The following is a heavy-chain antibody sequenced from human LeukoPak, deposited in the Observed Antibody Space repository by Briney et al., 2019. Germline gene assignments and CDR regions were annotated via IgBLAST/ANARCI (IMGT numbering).Heavy chain of an antibody. Sequence: PGGSLRLSCAASGLPFSNYALAWSPKPQGRGRDGVSVIPGSGGNTYYADSVKGRFTISRDNSKNTLYLQMNSLRAEDTAVYYCAKGSAVAGPGKYYLDYWGQGTLVTVSS. CDR2: IPGSGGNT. CDR1: GLPFSNYA. CDR3: AKGSAVAGPGKYYLDY. J-gene: IGHJ4*02. V-gene: IGHV3-23*01. D-gene: IGHD6-19*01.